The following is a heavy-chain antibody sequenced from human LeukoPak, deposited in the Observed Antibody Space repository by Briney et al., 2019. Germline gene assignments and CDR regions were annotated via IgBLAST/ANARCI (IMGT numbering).Heavy chain of an antibody. Sequence: VASVKVSCKASGYTFTGYYMHWVRQAPGQGHEWMGWINPNSGGTNYAQKFQGWVTMTRDTSISTAYMELSRLRSDDTAVYYCARGEDEDWFDPWGQGTLVTVSS. CDR2: INPNSGGT. D-gene: IGHD5-24*01. CDR1: GYTFTGYY. V-gene: IGHV1-2*04. J-gene: IGHJ5*02. CDR3: ARGEDEDWFDP.